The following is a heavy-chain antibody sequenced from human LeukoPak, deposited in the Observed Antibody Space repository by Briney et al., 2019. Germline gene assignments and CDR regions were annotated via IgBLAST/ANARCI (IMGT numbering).Heavy chain of an antibody. CDR1: VGSISSHY. D-gene: IGHD2-2*01. V-gene: IGHV4-59*11. J-gene: IGHJ6*03. Sequence: PSETLSLTCTVSVGSISSHYWSWIRQPPGKGREGMGYIYYSGSTNYNPSLKSRVTISVDTYKNQFSLKLSSVTAADTAVYYCARQGVDCSSTSCSYRGYSYGYALYYYYYYMDVWGKGITVTVSS. CDR3: ARQGVDCSSTSCSYRGYSYGYALYYYYYYMDV. CDR2: IYYSGST.